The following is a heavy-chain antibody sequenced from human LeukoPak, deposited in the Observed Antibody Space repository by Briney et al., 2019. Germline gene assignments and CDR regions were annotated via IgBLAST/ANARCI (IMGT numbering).Heavy chain of an antibody. CDR1: GFTFSSYS. Sequence: PGGSLRLSCAASGFTFSSYSMNWVRQAPGKGLEWVSYISTSSNPIYYADSVKGRFTISRDNAKNSLYLQMTSLRDEDTAVYYCARGYCTSTSCPRHYFDYWGQGTLVTVSS. D-gene: IGHD2-2*01. CDR2: ISTSSNPI. V-gene: IGHV3-48*02. J-gene: IGHJ4*02. CDR3: ARGYCTSTSCPRHYFDY.